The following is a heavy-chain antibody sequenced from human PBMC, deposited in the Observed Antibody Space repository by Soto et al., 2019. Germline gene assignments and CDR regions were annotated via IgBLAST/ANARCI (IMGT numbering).Heavy chain of an antibody. D-gene: IGHD6-13*01. CDR2: IVVGSGNT. V-gene: IGHV1-58*01. CDR3: AAESSYSSSWYYFDY. Sequence: SVKVSCKASGFTFTSSAVQWVRQARGQRLEWIGWIVVGSGNTNYAQKFQERVTITRDMSTSTAYMELSSLRSEDTAVYYCAAESSYSSSWYYFDYWGQGTLVTVSS. J-gene: IGHJ4*02. CDR1: GFTFTSSA.